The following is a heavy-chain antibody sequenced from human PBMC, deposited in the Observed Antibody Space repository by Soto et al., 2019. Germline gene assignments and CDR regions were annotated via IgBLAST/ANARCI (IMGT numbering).Heavy chain of an antibody. CDR2: ISYSGSP. V-gene: IGHV4-59*01. D-gene: IGHD6-6*01. J-gene: IGHJ4*02. CDR3: ARAGRSSSKTVFDY. Sequence: PSETLSLTCTVSGGSISGYYCSWIRQPPGKGLEWIGYISYSGSPNYNPSLKSRVTISVDTSQNQFSLKLSSVTAADTAVYYCARAGRSSSKTVFDYWGQGNLVTVSS. CDR1: GGSISGYY.